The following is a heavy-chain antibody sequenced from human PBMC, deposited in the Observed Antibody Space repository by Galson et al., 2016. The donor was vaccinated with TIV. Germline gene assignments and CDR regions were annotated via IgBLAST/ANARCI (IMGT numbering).Heavy chain of an antibody. Sequence: SLRLSCAASGLSVSINYMTWVRQAPGKGLEWVSLISDGGNTYYPDSVKGRFTIPRDNSKNTLYLQMNSLRVEDTAVYYCARDRVVDATYYYYYYGMDVWGQGTAVTVSS. CDR1: GLSVSINY. J-gene: IGHJ6*02. V-gene: IGHV3-66*02. CDR3: ARDRVVDATYYYYYYGMDV. D-gene: IGHD2-15*01. CDR2: ISDGGNT.